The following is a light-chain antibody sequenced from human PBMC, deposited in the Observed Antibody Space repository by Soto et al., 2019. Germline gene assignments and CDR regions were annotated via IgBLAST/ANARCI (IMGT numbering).Light chain of an antibody. CDR3: TSYRTTTPYV. V-gene: IGLV2-14*01. CDR2: EVR. CDR1: TSDVGSYDY. Sequence: QSVLTQPASVSGSPGQSITISCTGTTSDVGSYDYVSWYQQHPGKGPKLLIYEVRNRPSGVSNRFSGSKSGNTASLTISGLQTDDEADYYCTSYRTTTPYVFGTGTKV. J-gene: IGLJ1*01.